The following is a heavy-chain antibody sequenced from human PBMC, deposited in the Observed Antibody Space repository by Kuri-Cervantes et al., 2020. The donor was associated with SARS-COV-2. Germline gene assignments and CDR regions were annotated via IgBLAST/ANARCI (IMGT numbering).Heavy chain of an antibody. V-gene: IGHV4-59*08. Sequence: SETLSLTCTVSGGSISSYFWRWIRQSPGKGLEWIGNIYHSGSTAYNPSLKSRVTISVDTSKNQFSLKLSSVTAADTAVYYCARRNYVLGSWDYWGQGTLVTVSS. CDR1: GGSISSYF. J-gene: IGHJ4*02. CDR3: ARRNYVLGSWDY. CDR2: IYHSGST. D-gene: IGHD1-7*01.